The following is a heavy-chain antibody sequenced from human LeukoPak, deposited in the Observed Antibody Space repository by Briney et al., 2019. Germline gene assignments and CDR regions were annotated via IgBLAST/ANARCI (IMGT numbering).Heavy chain of an antibody. CDR2: IYHSGST. D-gene: IGHD6-19*01. CDR3: ARDQGGRQWLVLGEPPEYFQH. V-gene: IGHV4-30-2*01. J-gene: IGHJ1*01. Sequence: SQTLSLTCTVSGGSISSGGYYWSWIRQPPGKGLEWIGYIYHSGSTYYNPSLKSRVTISVDTSKNQFSLKLSSVTAADTAVYYCARDQGGRQWLVLGEPPEYFQHWGQGTLVTVSS. CDR1: GGSISSGGYY.